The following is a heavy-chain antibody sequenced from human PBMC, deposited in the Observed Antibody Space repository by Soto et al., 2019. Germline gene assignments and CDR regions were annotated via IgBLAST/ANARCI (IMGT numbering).Heavy chain of an antibody. Sequence: ASVKVSCKASGYTFTGYYMHWVRQAPGQGLEWMGWINPNSGGTNYAQKFQGRVTMTRDTSISTAYMELSRLRSDDTAVYYCARVSHGYNYFAYSGQGNLVTVSS. CDR1: GYTFTGYY. CDR3: ARVSHGYNYFAY. V-gene: IGHV1-2*02. CDR2: INPNSGGT. J-gene: IGHJ4*02. D-gene: IGHD5-18*01.